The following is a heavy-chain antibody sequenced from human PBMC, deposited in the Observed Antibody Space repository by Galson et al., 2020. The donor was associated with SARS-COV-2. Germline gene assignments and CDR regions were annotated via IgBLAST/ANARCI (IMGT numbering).Heavy chain of an antibody. CDR1: GFTFSSHA. V-gene: IGHV3-30*01. CDR3: VRVALGCRSTTCPGDY. D-gene: IGHD2-2*01. CDR2: TSFDGSTK. Sequence: GGSLRLSCAAYGFTFSSHAMHWVRQAPGKGLQWVALTSFDGSTKYYADSVKGRFIISRDNSKNTLYLQMDSLRPDDAAVYSCVRVALGCRSTTCPGDYWGQGTLVTVSS. J-gene: IGHJ4*02.